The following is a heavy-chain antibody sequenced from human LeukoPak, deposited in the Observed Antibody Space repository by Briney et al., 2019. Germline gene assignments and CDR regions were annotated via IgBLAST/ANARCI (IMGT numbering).Heavy chain of an antibody. V-gene: IGHV3-23*01. Sequence: GGSLRLSCAASGFTFSSYAMSWVRQAPGKGLEWVSAISGSGGSTYYADSVKGRFTISRGNSKNTLYLQMNSLRAEDTAVYYCAKVCREEAVAGTFDYWGQGTLVTVSS. J-gene: IGHJ4*02. CDR2: ISGSGGST. D-gene: IGHD6-19*01. CDR3: AKVCREEAVAGTFDY. CDR1: GFTFSSYA.